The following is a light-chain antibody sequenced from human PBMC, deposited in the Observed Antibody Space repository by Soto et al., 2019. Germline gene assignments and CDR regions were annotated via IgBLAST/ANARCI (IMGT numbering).Light chain of an antibody. V-gene: IGLV1-44*01. CDR2: SNN. CDR1: SSNIGSNT. CDR3: EAWGDRLTGL. J-gene: IGLJ2*01. Sequence: QSVLTQPPSASGTPGQRVTISCSGSSSNIGSNTVNWYQQLPGTAPKLLIYSNNQRPSGVPDRFSGSKSGTSASLAISGLQSEDGDDYYCEAWGDRLTGLFGGGPKLTVL.